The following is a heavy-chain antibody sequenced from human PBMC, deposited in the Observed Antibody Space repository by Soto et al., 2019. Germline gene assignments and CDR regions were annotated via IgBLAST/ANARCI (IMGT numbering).Heavy chain of an antibody. V-gene: IGHV1-46*01. CDR2: ITPDTGST. Sequence: QVQLVQSGAEVKKPGASVKVSCKASGYSFTSYRMHWVRQAPGQGLEWMGIITPDTGSTTYAQKFQGRVTVTRDTSTRTVFMERSSLRSEDTAVYYCARNLIYYEGSGTNRFDPWGHRTLVTVSS. D-gene: IGHD3-22*01. CDR1: GYSFTSYR. J-gene: IGHJ5*02. CDR3: ARNLIYYEGSGTNRFDP.